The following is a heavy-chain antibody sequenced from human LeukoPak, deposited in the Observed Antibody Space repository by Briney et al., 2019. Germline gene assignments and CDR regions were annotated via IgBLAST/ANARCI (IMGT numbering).Heavy chain of an antibody. Sequence: PGGSLRLSCAASGFTFGSYWMHWVRQAPGKGLVWVSRINSDGSSTSYADSVKGRFTISRDNAKTTLYLQMNSLRAEATAVYYCARAHNWGSSYFDLWGRGTLVTVSS. V-gene: IGHV3-74*01. CDR1: GFTFGSYW. D-gene: IGHD7-27*01. CDR2: INSDGSST. CDR3: ARAHNWGSSYFDL. J-gene: IGHJ2*01.